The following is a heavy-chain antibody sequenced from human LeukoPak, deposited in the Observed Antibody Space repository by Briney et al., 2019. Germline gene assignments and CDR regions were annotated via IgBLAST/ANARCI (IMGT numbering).Heavy chain of an antibody. D-gene: IGHD3-10*01. CDR3: ARHLSYSHDA. CDR2: ISPRGSA. CDR1: GFTFSNAW. J-gene: IGHJ4*02. V-gene: IGHV4-34*01. Sequence: GSLRPSCAASGFTFSNAWMNWVRQAPGKGLEWIGQISPRGSASYSPSLRSRVTISVDTSKKQLSLKLNSVTAADTAVYYCARHLSYSHDAWGQGTLVTVSS.